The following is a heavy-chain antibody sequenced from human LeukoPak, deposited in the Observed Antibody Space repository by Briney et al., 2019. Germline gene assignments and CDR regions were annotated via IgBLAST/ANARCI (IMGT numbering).Heavy chain of an antibody. Sequence: PGGSLRLSCAASGFTFSVSAMHWVRQASGKGLEWVGRIRSKANSYATAYAASVKGRFTISRDDSKNTAYLQMNSLKTEDTAVYYCTSYSSGWDFDYWGQGTLVTVSS. CDR2: IRSKANSYAT. V-gene: IGHV3-73*01. J-gene: IGHJ4*02. CDR3: TSYSSGWDFDY. CDR1: GFTFSVSA. D-gene: IGHD6-19*01.